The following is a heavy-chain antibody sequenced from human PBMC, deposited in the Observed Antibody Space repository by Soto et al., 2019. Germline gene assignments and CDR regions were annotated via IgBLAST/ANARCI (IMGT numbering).Heavy chain of an antibody. J-gene: IGHJ4*02. Sequence: GGSLRLSCAASGFTFSNAWMSWVRQAPGKGLEWVGRIKSKTDGGTTDYAAPVKGRFTISRDDSKNTLYLQMNSLKTEDTAVYYCTTDLIAAAGTDYWGQGTLVTVSS. CDR1: GFTFSNAW. V-gene: IGHV3-15*01. CDR2: IKSKTDGGTT. D-gene: IGHD6-13*01. CDR3: TTDLIAAAGTDY.